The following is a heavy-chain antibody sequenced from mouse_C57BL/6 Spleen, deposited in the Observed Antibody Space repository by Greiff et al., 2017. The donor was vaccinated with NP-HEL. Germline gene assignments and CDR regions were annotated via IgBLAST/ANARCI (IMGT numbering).Heavy chain of an antibody. V-gene: IGHV1-39*01. CDR2: INPNYGTT. D-gene: IGHD1-1*01. CDR3: APYYYGSSYGFAS. J-gene: IGHJ3*01. CDR1: GYSFTDYN. Sequence: EVQLQQSGPELVKPGASVKISCKASGYSFTDYNMNWVKQSNGKSLEWIGVINPNYGTTSYNQKFKGKATLTVDQSSSTAYMQLNSLTSEDSAVYSCAPYYYGSSYGFASWGQGTLVTVSA.